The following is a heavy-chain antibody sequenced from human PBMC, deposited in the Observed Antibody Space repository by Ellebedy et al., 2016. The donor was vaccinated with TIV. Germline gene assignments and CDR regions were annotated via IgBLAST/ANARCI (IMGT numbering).Heavy chain of an antibody. CDR1: GGSISSYY. V-gene: IGHV4-59*08. CDR2: IYYSGST. Sequence: MPSETLSLTCTVSGGSISSYYWSWIRQPPGKGLEWIGYIYYSGSTNYNPSLKSRVTISVDTSKNQFSLKLSSVTAADTAVYYCASNWNDDSYYYYGMDVWGQGTTVTVSS. D-gene: IGHD1-1*01. J-gene: IGHJ6*02. CDR3: ASNWNDDSYYYYGMDV.